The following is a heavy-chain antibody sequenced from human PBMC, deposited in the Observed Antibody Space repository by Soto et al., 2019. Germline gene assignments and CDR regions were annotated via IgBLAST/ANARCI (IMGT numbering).Heavy chain of an antibody. CDR2: VYHTRYT. CDR1: GVTVAICHW. CDR3: EKEIVTAGGNNYFGP. J-gene: IGHJ5*02. V-gene: IGHV4-4*01. Sequence: ESLSLTCSVSGVTVAICHWWSWVRQSPGGRLEWMVNVYHTRYTNLTPSLHSQVTITVDKSNIRFSLILNCLKTADTAVYCCEKEIVTAGGNNYFGPWGAGTPVTVSS. D-gene: IGHD1-26*01.